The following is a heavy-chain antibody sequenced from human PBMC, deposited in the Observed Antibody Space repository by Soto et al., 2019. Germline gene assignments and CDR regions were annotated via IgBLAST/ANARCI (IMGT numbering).Heavy chain of an antibody. J-gene: IGHJ4*02. CDR3: ASNDCPTCAPYYFDY. CDR1: GFTVSSYW. V-gene: IGHV3-7*01. Sequence: GGSLRLSCAASGFTVSSYWMNWVRQAPGKGLEWVANIKQDGSEKYFVDSVKGRFTISRDNAKNSLYLQKNSLRAEDTAVYYCASNDCPTCAPYYFDYWGQGTLVTVSS. CDR2: IKQDGSEK. D-gene: IGHD1-1*01.